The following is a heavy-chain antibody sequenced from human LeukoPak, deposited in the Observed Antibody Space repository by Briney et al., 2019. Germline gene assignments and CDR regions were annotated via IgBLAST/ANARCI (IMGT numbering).Heavy chain of an antibody. Sequence: GGSLRLSCAASGFTLSSYAMSWVRQAPGKGLEWVSGISGSGGSTYYADSVKGRFTISRDNSKNTLYLQMNSLRAEDTAVYYCAKDLDYYGSTGLDYWGQGSLVTVSS. CDR3: AKDLDYYGSTGLDY. V-gene: IGHV3-23*01. D-gene: IGHD3-10*01. J-gene: IGHJ4*02. CDR2: ISGSGGST. CDR1: GFTLSSYA.